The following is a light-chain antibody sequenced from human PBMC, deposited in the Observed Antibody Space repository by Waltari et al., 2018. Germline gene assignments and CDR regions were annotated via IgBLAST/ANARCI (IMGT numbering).Light chain of an antibody. Sequence: DVVVTQSPDSLAGPLGERATITCKSSQSVENYLAWYQQKAGQFPKLLIYWASTRASGVPDRFTGSGSGTDFTLTISSLQTEDVAVYYCQQYYTTPFSFGPGTKVDIK. CDR2: WAS. J-gene: IGKJ3*01. CDR3: QQYYTTPFS. V-gene: IGKV4-1*01. CDR1: QSVENY.